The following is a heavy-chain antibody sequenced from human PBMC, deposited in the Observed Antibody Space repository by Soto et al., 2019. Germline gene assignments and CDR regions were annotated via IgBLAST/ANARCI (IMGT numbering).Heavy chain of an antibody. D-gene: IGHD6-13*01. V-gene: IGHV1-69*13. CDR3: AREMAAAADNSFGNDY. CDR1: GGTFSSYA. CDR2: IIPIFGTA. J-gene: IGHJ4*02. Sequence: GASVKVSCKTSGGTFSSYATGWVRQAPGQGLEWMGGIIPIFGTANYAQKFQGRVTITADESTSTAYMELSSLRSEDTAVYYCAREMAAAADNSFGNDYWGQGTLVTVSS.